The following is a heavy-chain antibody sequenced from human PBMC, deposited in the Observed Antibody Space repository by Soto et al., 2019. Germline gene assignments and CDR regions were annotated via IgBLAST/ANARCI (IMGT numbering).Heavy chain of an antibody. CDR1: GGSFSGYY. Sequence: SETLSLTCAVYGGSFSGYYWSWIRQPPGKGLEWIGEINHSGSTNYNPSLKSRVTISVDTSKNQFSLKLSSVTAADTAVYYCARGPPIAARLDYYYYYMDVWGKGTTVTVSS. V-gene: IGHV4-34*01. J-gene: IGHJ6*03. D-gene: IGHD6-6*01. CDR2: INHSGST. CDR3: ARGPPIAARLDYYYYYMDV.